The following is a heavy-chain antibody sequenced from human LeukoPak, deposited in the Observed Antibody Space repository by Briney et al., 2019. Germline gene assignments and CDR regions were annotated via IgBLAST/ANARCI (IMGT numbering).Heavy chain of an antibody. CDR1: GYTFTSYY. Sequence: ASVKVSCKASGYTFTSYYVHWVRQAPGQGLEWMGIIYPSAGTTSYTQKFQGRVTMTRDTSTSTVYMELSSLSSEDTAVYYCARGYDFRDAFDIWGQGTMVTVSS. J-gene: IGHJ3*02. V-gene: IGHV1-46*03. D-gene: IGHD3-3*01. CDR2: IYPSAGTT. CDR3: ARGYDFRDAFDI.